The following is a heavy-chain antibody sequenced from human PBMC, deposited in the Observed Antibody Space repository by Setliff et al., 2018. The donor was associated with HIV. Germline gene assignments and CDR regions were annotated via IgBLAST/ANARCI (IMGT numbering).Heavy chain of an antibody. D-gene: IGHD3-10*01. V-gene: IGHV4-61*09. Sequence: SETLSLTCTVSGGSISSGSYYWSWIRQPAGKGLEWIGHIYASDSSGSTNYNPSLKSRVTISLDTSKNQFSLKLSSVTAADTAVYYCARDYNSGSNRFDYWGQGTPVTVS. J-gene: IGHJ4*02. CDR2: IYASDSSGST. CDR3: ARDYNSGSNRFDY. CDR1: GGSISSGSYY.